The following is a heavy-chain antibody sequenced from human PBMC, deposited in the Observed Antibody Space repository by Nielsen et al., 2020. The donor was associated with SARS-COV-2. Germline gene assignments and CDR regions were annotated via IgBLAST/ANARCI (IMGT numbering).Heavy chain of an antibody. D-gene: IGHD2-2*01. Sequence: WIRQPPGKGLEWIGEINHSGSTNYNPSLKSRVTISVDTSKNQFSLKLSSVTAADTAVYYCARGRGYCSSTSCRRIPYFDYWGQGTPVTVSS. J-gene: IGHJ4*02. V-gene: IGHV4-34*01. CDR3: ARGRGYCSSTSCRRIPYFDY. CDR2: INHSGST.